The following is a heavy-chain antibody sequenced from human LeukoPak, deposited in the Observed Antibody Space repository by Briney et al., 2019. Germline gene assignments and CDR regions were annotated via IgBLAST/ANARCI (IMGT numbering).Heavy chain of an antibody. CDR2: ISSLDNTI. V-gene: IGHV3-11*01. CDR3: ARESRETHSAYEFYFDY. CDR1: GFTFNDYY. J-gene: IGHJ4*02. D-gene: IGHD5-12*01. Sequence: GGSLRLTCAASGFTFNDYYMSWIRQAPGKGLEWVSYISSLDNTISYADSVKGRFTVSRDNAKTSLYLQMNSLRAEDTAVYYCARESRETHSAYEFYFDYWGQGTLVTVSS.